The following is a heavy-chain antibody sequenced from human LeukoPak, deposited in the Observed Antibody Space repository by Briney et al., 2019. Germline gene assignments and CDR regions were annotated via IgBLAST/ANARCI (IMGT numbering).Heavy chain of an antibody. CDR2: FNPNSGGT. D-gene: IGHD3-22*01. J-gene: IGHJ1*01. Sequence: ASVKVSCKASGYTLTGYYMHWVRQAPGQGLEWMGWFNPNSGGTNYAQKFQGRVTMTRDTSISTAYMELSRLRSDDTAVYYCARGDYYDSSGLLTDWGQGTLVTVSS. V-gene: IGHV1-2*02. CDR1: GYTLTGYY. CDR3: ARGDYYDSSGLLTD.